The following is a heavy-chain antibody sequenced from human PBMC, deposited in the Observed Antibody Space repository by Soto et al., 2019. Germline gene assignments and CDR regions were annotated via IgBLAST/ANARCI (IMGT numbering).Heavy chain of an antibody. CDR2: INHSGST. Sequence: SETLSLTCAVYGGSFSGYYWSWIRQPPGKGLEWIGEINHSGSTNYNPSLKSRVTISVDTSKNQFSLKLSSVTAEDTAVYYCARTDDFWSGYWAPYGMDVWGQGTTVTVSS. V-gene: IGHV4-34*01. CDR3: ARTDDFWSGYWAPYGMDV. CDR1: GGSFSGYY. J-gene: IGHJ6*02. D-gene: IGHD3-3*01.